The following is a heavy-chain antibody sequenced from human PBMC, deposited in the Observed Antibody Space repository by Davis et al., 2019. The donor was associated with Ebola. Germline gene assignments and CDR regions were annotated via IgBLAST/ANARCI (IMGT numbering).Heavy chain of an antibody. CDR2: IHYSGGT. CDR3: ASLFDY. V-gene: IGHV4-59*08. Sequence: PSETLSLTCTLSGGSISSYYWTWIRQPPGKGLEWIGYIHYSGGTNYNPSLKSRVTISVDTSKNQFSLKLSSVTAADTAVYYCASLFDYWGQGTLVTVSS. CDR1: GGSISSYY. J-gene: IGHJ4*02.